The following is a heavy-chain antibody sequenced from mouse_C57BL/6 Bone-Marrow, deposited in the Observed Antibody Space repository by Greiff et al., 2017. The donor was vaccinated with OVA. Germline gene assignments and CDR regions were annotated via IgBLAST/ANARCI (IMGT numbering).Heavy chain of an antibody. D-gene: IGHD2-5*01. CDR3: ARDYSNLWYFDY. Sequence: QVQLQQPGAELVKPGASVKLSCKASGYTFTSYWMQWVKQRPGQGLEWIGEIDPSDSYTNYNQKFKGKATLTVDTSSSTAYMQLSSLTSEDSAVYYCARDYSNLWYFDYWGQGTTLTVSS. V-gene: IGHV1-50*01. CDR1: GYTFTSYW. J-gene: IGHJ2*01. CDR2: IDPSDSYT.